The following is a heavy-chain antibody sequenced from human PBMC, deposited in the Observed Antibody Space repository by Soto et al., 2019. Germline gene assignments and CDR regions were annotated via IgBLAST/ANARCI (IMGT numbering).Heavy chain of an antibody. J-gene: IGHJ4*02. CDR3: ARENEQWVAADN. CDR2: ITSSGSTI. D-gene: IGHD6-19*01. V-gene: IGHV3-11*01. Sequence: GGSLRLSCAASGFTFSDYYMSWIRQAPGKGLEWVSYITSSGSTIYYADSVKGRFTISRDNAKNSLYLQMNSLRAEDTAVYYCARENEQWVAADNWGQGTLVTVS. CDR1: GFTFSDYY.